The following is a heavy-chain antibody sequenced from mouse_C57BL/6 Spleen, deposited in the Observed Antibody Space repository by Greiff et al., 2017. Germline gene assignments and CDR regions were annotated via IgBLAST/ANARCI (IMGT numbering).Heavy chain of an antibody. CDR3: ARNWGFDY. D-gene: IGHD4-1*01. CDR2: IYPGSGNT. Sequence: QLQQSGAELVRPGASVKLSCKASGYTFTDYYINWVKQRPGQGLEWIARIYPGSGNTYYNEKFKGKATLTAEKSSSTAYMQLSSLTSEDSAVYFCARNWGFDYWGQGTTLTVSS. V-gene: IGHV1-76*01. CDR1: GYTFTDYY. J-gene: IGHJ2*01.